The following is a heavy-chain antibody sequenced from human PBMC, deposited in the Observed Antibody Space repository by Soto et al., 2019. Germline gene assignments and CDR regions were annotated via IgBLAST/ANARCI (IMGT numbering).Heavy chain of an antibody. CDR1: GGSISSGDYY. CDR3: ARESGFRGGYYGMDV. J-gene: IGHJ6*02. V-gene: IGHV4-30-4*01. D-gene: IGHD5-12*01. CDR2: IYYSGST. Sequence: PSETLSLTYTVSGGSISSGDYYWSWIRQPPGKGLEWIGYIYYSGSTYYNPSLKSRVTISVDTSKNQFSLKLSSVTAADTAVYYCARESGFRGGYYGMDVWGQGTTVTVS.